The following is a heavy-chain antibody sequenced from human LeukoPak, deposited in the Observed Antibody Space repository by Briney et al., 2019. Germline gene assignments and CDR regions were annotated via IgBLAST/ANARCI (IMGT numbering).Heavy chain of an antibody. CDR3: AKVRYSGSYRGYYYYMDV. D-gene: IGHD1-26*01. CDR2: ISWNSGSI. Sequence: PGRSLRLSCAASGFTFDDYAMHWVRQAPGKGLEWVSGISWNSGSIGYADSVKGRFTISRDNAKNSLYLQMNSLRAEDTAVYYCAKVRYSGSYRGYYYYMDVWGKGTTVTVSS. CDR1: GFTFDDYA. V-gene: IGHV3-9*01. J-gene: IGHJ6*03.